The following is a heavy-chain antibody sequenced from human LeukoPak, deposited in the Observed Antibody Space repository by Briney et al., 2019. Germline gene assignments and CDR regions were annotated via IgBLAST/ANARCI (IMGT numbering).Heavy chain of an antibody. Sequence: PGGSLRLSCAASGFTVSSNYMSWVRQAPGKGLEWVSVIYSGGSTYYADSVKGRFTISRDNSKNTLYLQMNSLRAEDTAVYYCARIRALVVVPAAFFDYWGQGTLVTVSS. CDR3: ARIRALVVVPAAFFDY. J-gene: IGHJ4*02. D-gene: IGHD2-2*01. CDR2: IYSGGST. CDR1: GFTVSSNY. V-gene: IGHV3-53*01.